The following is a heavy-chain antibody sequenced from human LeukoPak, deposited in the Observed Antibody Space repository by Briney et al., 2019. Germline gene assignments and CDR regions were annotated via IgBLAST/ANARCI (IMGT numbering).Heavy chain of an antibody. J-gene: IGHJ4*02. D-gene: IGHD3-16*02. Sequence: PGGSLRLSCAASGFTFSSYSMNWVRQAPGKGLEWVSSISSSSSYIYYADSVKGRFTISRDNAKNSLYLQMNSLRAEDTAVYYCARALDYDYVWGGYRHPFDYWGQGTLVTVPS. V-gene: IGHV3-21*01. CDR2: ISSSSSYI. CDR1: GFTFSSYS. CDR3: ARALDYDYVWGGYRHPFDY.